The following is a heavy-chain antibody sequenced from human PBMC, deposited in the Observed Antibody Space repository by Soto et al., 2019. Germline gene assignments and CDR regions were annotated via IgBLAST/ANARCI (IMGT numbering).Heavy chain of an antibody. D-gene: IGHD4-17*01. J-gene: IGHJ5*02. Sequence: SETLSLTCTVSGGSISSGDYYWSWIRQPPGKGLEWIGYIYYSGSTYYNPSLKSRVTISVDTSKNQFSLKLSSVTAADTAVYYCARLDYGGPPHNWFDPWGQGTLVTVSS. CDR1: GGSISSGDYY. CDR2: IYYSGST. V-gene: IGHV4-30-4*01. CDR3: ARLDYGGPPHNWFDP.